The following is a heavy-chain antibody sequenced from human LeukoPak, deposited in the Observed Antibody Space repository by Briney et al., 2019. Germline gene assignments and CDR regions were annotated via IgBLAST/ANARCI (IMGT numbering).Heavy chain of an antibody. CDR3: AKVAEDIVVVPAAMGHYYYYYMDV. J-gene: IGHJ6*03. CDR1: GGTFSSYA. CDR2: IIPIFGTA. D-gene: IGHD2-2*01. V-gene: IGHV1-69*06. Sequence: ASVKVSCKASGGTFSSYAISWVRQAPGQGLEWMGGIIPIFGTANYAQKFQGRVTITADKSTSTAYMELSSLRSEDTAVYYCAKVAEDIVVVPAAMGHYYYYYMDVWGKGTTVTISS.